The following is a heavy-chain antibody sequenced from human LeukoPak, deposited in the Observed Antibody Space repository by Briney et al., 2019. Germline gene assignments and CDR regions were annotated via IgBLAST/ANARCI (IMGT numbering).Heavy chain of an antibody. CDR1: GGSFSGYY. V-gene: IGHV4-34*01. Sequence: PSETLSLTCAAYGGSFSGYYWSWIRQPPGKGLEWIAEITHSGSTNYNPSLKSRVTISVDTTKNQFPLQQISVPTADTAVYYCARGARPDYYGSGSYRPFDYWGQGTLVTVSS. CDR2: ITHSGST. D-gene: IGHD3-10*01. J-gene: IGHJ4*02. CDR3: ARGARPDYYGSGSYRPFDY.